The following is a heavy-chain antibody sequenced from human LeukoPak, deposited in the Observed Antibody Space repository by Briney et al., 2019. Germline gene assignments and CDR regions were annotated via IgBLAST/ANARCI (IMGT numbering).Heavy chain of an antibody. CDR3: ARESRQWLVLGGVDY. CDR2: IYSGGST. D-gene: IGHD6-19*01. Sequence: GGSLRLSCAASGFTVSSNYMSWVRQAPGKGLEWVSVIYSGGSTYYADSVKGRFTISRDNAKNSLYLQMNSLRAEDTAVYYCARESRQWLVLGGVDYWGQGTLVTVSS. J-gene: IGHJ4*02. V-gene: IGHV3-53*01. CDR1: GFTVSSNY.